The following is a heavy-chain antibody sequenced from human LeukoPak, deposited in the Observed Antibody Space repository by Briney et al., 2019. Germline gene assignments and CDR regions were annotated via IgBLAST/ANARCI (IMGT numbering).Heavy chain of an antibody. CDR2: ISTYNGNT. D-gene: IGHD1-26*01. CDR3: ASEGRSGSYPQPMDV. CDR1: GYTFTSYG. J-gene: IGHJ6*03. Sequence: ASVKVSCKASGYTFTSYGIIWVRQAPGQGLEWMGWISTYNGNTNYAQKIQGRVTMTTDTSTSTAYMELRSLRSDDTAVYYCASEGRSGSYPQPMDVWGKGTTVTVSS. V-gene: IGHV1-18*01.